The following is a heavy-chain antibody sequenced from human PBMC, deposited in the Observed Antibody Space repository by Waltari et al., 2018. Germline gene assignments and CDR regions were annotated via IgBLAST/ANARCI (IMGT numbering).Heavy chain of an antibody. CDR1: GFTFSTYG. D-gene: IGHD4-17*01. V-gene: IGHV3-30*18. Sequence: QVHLVESGGGVVQPERSLKLSCAASGFTFSTYGIHWVRQAPGKGLGGVAVISFDGSDKYYADSVKGRFTISRDNFKNTLYLQMHSLRPEDTAMYYCAKGHDDFGDYFDNWGQGTLVTVSS. CDR2: ISFDGSDK. J-gene: IGHJ4*02. CDR3: AKGHDDFGDYFDN.